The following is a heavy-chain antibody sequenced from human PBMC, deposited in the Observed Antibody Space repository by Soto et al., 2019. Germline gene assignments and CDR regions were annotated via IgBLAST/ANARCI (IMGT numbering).Heavy chain of an antibody. V-gene: IGHV1-3*05. J-gene: IGHJ5*02. Sequence: QVQLVQSGAEKKKPGASVKVSCKASGYTFTSYAIHWVRQAPGQRLEWMGWINAGNGNTKYSQTFQGRVTITRDTSASTANMELSSLRSEDTAVYYFARGFPLWFDPWGQGTRVTVSS. CDR1: GYTFTSYA. CDR2: INAGNGNT. D-gene: IGHD3-3*01. CDR3: ARGFPLWFDP.